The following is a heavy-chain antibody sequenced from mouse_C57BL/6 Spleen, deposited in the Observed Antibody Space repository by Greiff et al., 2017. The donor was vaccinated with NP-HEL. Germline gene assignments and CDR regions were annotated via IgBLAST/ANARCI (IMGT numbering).Heavy chain of an antibody. CDR2: IYPGSGNT. J-gene: IGHJ2*01. Sequence: QVQLQQSGAELVRPGASVKLSCKASGYTFTDYYINWVKQRPGQGLEWIARIYPGSGNTYYNEKFKGKATLTAEKSSSTAYMQLSSLTSEDSAVYFCARDYSIFDYWGQGTTLTVSS. D-gene: IGHD2-5*01. CDR1: GYTFTDYY. V-gene: IGHV1-76*01. CDR3: ARDYSIFDY.